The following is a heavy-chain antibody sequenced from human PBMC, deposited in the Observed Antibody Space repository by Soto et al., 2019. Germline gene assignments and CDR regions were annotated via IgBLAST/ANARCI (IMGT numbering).Heavy chain of an antibody. V-gene: IGHV3-23*01. J-gene: IGHJ4*02. D-gene: IGHD5-18*01. CDR1: GFTFSSYA. CDR3: ANGGFRLWSSKGDY. CDR2: ISGSGGST. Sequence: EVQLLESGGGLVQPGGSLRLSCAASGFTFSSYAMSWVRQAPGKGLEWVSAISGSGGSTYYADSVKGRFTISRDNSKNTLYLQMNSLRAEDTAVYYCANGGFRLWSSKGDYWGQGTLVTVSS.